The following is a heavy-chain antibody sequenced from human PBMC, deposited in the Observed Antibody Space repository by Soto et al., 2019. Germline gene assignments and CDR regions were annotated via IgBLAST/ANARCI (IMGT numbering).Heavy chain of an antibody. D-gene: IGHD3-3*01. Sequence: QVQLVESGGRVVQPGRSLRLSCEASGFTFSSYGMHWVRQAPGKGLEWVAVIWFDGSNKYYADSVKGRFTISRDNSKNTMYLQMDSPRAEDTAVYYCARDHELWSNMYYYYMDVWGKGTTVTVSS. V-gene: IGHV3-33*01. J-gene: IGHJ6*03. CDR1: GFTFSSYG. CDR2: IWFDGSNK. CDR3: ARDHELWSNMYYYYMDV.